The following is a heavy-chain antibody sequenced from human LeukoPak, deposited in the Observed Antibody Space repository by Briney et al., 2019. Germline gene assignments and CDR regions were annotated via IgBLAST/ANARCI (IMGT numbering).Heavy chain of an antibody. CDR2: ISRSSTDT. J-gene: IGHJ5*02. CDR1: GFTFTNFY. CDR3: AKESSSNWFDP. V-gene: IGHV3-11*06. Sequence: NPGGSLRLSCAASGFTFTNFYMSWIRQAPGKGLEWLSDISRSSTDTNYADSVKGRFTISRDDAKNSLYLQMNSLRAEDTAVYYCAKESSSNWFDPWGQGTLVTVSS. D-gene: IGHD6-13*01.